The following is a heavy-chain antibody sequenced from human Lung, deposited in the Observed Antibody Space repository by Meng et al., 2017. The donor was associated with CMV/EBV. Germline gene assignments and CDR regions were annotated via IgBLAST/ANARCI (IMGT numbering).Heavy chain of an antibody. D-gene: IGHD6-19*01. CDR1: GYSFSGFY. Sequence: VQLVQSGAEVKRPGASLKISCQASGYSFSGFYLNWARQAPGHGLEWLGRVNPISDDTHLAQKFEGRITVTRGATINTAFMELTRRRPDDTAVYYCAKSSDNGWSSWGPGTLVTVSS. V-gene: IGHV1-2*06. CDR3: AKSSDNGWSS. J-gene: IGHJ4*01. CDR2: VNPISDDT.